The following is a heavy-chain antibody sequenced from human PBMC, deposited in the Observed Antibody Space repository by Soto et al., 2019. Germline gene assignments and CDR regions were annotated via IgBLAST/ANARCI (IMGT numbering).Heavy chain of an antibody. D-gene: IGHD2-2*01. J-gene: IGHJ6*02. CDR3: AGGYCISTSCYGSDYYYYYGMDV. Sequence: QVQLVQSGAEVKKPGASVKVSCKASGYTFTSYGISWVRQAPGQGLEWMGWISAYNGNTNYAQKLQGRVTMTTDTSTSTAYMELRSLRSDDTAVYYGAGGYCISTSCYGSDYYYYYGMDVWGQGTTVTVSS. V-gene: IGHV1-18*01. CDR2: ISAYNGNT. CDR1: GYTFTSYG.